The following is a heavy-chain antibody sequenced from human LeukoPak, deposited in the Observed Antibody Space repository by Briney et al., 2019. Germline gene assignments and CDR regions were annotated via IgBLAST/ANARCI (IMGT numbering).Heavy chain of an antibody. CDR3: AADKGGYSPFDY. CDR2: IVVGSGNT. Sequence: GTSVKVSCKASGFTFTSSAVQWVRQARGQRLEWIGWIVVGSGNTNYAQKFQERVTITRDMSTSTAYMELSSPRSEDTAVYYCAADKGGYSPFDYWGQGTLVTVSS. V-gene: IGHV1-58*01. CDR1: GFTFTSSA. J-gene: IGHJ4*02. D-gene: IGHD5-18*01.